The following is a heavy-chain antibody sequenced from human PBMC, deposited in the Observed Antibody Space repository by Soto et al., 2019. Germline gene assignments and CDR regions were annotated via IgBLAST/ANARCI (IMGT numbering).Heavy chain of an antibody. CDR2: INPNSGGT. CDR3: ARAGYSRRWDLGY. J-gene: IGHJ4*02. D-gene: IGHD6-13*01. Sequence: ASVKVSCKASGYTFTGYYMHWVRQAPGQGLEWMGWINPNSGGTNYAQKFQGWVTMTRDTSISTAYMELSRLRSDDTAVYYCARAGYSRRWDLGYWGQGTLVTVSS. V-gene: IGHV1-2*04. CDR1: GYTFTGYY.